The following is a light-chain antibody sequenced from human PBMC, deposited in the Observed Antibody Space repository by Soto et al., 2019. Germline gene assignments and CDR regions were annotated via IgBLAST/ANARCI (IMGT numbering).Light chain of an antibody. V-gene: IGKV1-5*01. CDR1: QSISNW. Sequence: GDRVAITCRASQSISNWLAWYQQKPGKAPKLLIYEASRLESGVPSRFSGSGSGTDFTLAISSLQPEDSATYYCLQDINYPWTFGQGTKVDIK. CDR3: LQDINYPWT. J-gene: IGKJ1*01. CDR2: EAS.